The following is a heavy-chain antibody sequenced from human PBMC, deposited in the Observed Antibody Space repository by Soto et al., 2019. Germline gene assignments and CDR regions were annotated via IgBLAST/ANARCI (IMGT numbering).Heavy chain of an antibody. CDR2: VYNSGST. Sequence: SETLSLTCTASGGSISSNYWTWIRQPPGKGLEWMGYVYNSGSTNYNPSLKSRVTISVDTSKNQFSLKLSSVTAADTAVYYCARDTVRQQLGLRAFDYWGQGTLVTVSS. J-gene: IGHJ4*02. CDR3: ARDTVRQQLGLRAFDY. D-gene: IGHD6-13*01. V-gene: IGHV4-59*12. CDR1: GGSISSNY.